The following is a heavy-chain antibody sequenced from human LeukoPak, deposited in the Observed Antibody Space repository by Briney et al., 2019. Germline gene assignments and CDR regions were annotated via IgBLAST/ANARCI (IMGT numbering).Heavy chain of an antibody. CDR2: LYDGGST. Sequence: PSETLSLTCTVSGGSISSSNYYWDWIRQPSGKGLEWIGNLYDGGSTYYNPSLKSRVTMSVDTSKNQFSLKLSSVTAADTAIYYSARHTRLGYSGYENAFDIWGQGTMVTVSS. CDR3: ARHTRLGYSGYENAFDI. V-gene: IGHV4-39*01. D-gene: IGHD5-12*01. J-gene: IGHJ3*02. CDR1: GGSISSSNYY.